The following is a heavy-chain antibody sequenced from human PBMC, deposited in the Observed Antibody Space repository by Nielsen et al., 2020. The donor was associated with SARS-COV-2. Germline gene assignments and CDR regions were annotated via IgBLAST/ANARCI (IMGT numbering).Heavy chain of an antibody. D-gene: IGHD3-9*01. J-gene: IGHJ6*02. CDR3: ARLNYDILTKYYYYGMDV. V-gene: IGHV5-10-1*01. CDR1: GYSFTSYW. Sequence: GESLKIPCKGSGYSFTSYWIGWVRQMPGQGLEWMGRIDPCDSYTNYSPSFQGHVTISADKSISTAYLQWSSLKASDTAMYYCARLNYDILTKYYYYGMDVWGQGTTVTVSS. CDR2: IDPCDSYT.